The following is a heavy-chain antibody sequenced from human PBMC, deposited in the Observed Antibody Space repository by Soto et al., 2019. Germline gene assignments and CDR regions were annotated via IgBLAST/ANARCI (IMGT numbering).Heavy chain of an antibody. V-gene: IGHV4-34*01. J-gene: IGHJ4*02. CDR2: INHSGST. D-gene: IGHD3-3*01. CDR1: GGSFSGYY. Sequence: QVQLQQWGAGLLKPSETLSLTCAVYGGSFSGYYWSWIRQPPGKGLEWIGEINHSGSTNYNPSLKSRVTISVDTSKNQFSLKLSSVTAADTAVYYCARSRGFWSGYSLYYFDYWGQGTLVTVSS. CDR3: ARSRGFWSGYSLYYFDY.